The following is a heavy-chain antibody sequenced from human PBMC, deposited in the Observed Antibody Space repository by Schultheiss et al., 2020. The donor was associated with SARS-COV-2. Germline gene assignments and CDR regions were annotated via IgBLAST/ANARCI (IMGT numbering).Heavy chain of an antibody. CDR1: GGSISSSSYY. V-gene: IGHV4-61*02. Sequence: SETLSLTCTVSGGSISSSSYYWNWIRQPAGKGLEWIGRIYASGSTNYNPSLKSRVTISVDTSKNQFSLKLSSVTAADTAVYYCARGSGYIGYEYYFDYWGQGTLVTVSS. J-gene: IGHJ4*02. CDR3: ARGSGYIGYEYYFDY. CDR2: IYASGST. D-gene: IGHD5-12*01.